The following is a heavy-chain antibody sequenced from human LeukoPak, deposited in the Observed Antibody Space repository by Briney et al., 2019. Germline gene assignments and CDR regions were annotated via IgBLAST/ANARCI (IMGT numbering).Heavy chain of an antibody. V-gene: IGHV3-23*01. CDR3: AKEGMGGDYYMDV. Sequence: GGSLRLSCAASGFTFSSYSMVWVRQAPGKGLEWVSAISGSGGSTYYADSVKGRFTISRDNSKNTLYLQMNSLRAEDTAVYYCAKEGMGGDYYMDVWGKGTTVTVSS. CDR2: ISGSGGST. D-gene: IGHD1-26*01. CDR1: GFTFSSYS. J-gene: IGHJ6*03.